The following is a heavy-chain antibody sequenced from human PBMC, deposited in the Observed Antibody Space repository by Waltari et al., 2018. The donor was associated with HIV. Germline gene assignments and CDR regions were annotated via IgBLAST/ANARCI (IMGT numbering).Heavy chain of an antibody. D-gene: IGHD4-17*01. CDR1: GGSISSSSYY. J-gene: IGHJ3*02. Sequence: QLQLQESGPGLVKPSETLSLTCTVSGGSISSSSYYWGWIRQPPGKGLEWIGSIYYSGSTYYNPALKRRVTISVDTSKNQFSLKLSSVTAADTAVYYCARDPYGDYVGAAFDIWGQGTMVTVSS. CDR3: ARDPYGDYVGAAFDI. V-gene: IGHV4-39*07. CDR2: IYYSGST.